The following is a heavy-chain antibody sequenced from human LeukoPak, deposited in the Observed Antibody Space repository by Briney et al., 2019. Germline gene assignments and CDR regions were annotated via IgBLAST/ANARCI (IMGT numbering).Heavy chain of an antibody. CDR3: ARGYHSFDV. V-gene: IGHV3-73*01. CDR2: IRSKANNYAT. Sequence: GGSLRLSCVVSGFTFSGSAVHWVRQASGKGLEWVGRIRSKANNYATAYAASVKGRFTISRDDSKNTAYLQMNSLKTEDTAVYYCARGYHSFDVWGQGTTVTVSS. J-gene: IGHJ6*02. D-gene: IGHD5-12*01. CDR1: GFTFSGSA.